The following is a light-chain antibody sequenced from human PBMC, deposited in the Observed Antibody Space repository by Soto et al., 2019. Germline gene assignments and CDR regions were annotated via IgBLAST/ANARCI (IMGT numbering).Light chain of an antibody. V-gene: IGKV3-15*01. CDR2: SAS. CDR3: QQYHNWPLT. CDR1: QSISSN. Sequence: MTQSPATLSVSPGERATLSCRASQSISSNLAWYQQKPGQAPRLLIYSASTRASGLPGRFSGSGSETEFTLTISSLQSEDFAVYYCQQYHNWPLTFGGGTKVEIK. J-gene: IGKJ4*01.